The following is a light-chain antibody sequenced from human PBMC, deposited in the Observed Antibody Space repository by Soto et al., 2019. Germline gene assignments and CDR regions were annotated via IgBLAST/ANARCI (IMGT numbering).Light chain of an antibody. CDR3: SSYSSSGTLV. J-gene: IGLJ1*01. Sequence: QSALTQPASVSGSPEQSITISCTGTSSDVGGYNYVSWYQQHPGKAPKLMIYDVSNRPSGVSNRFSGSKSGNTASLTISGLQAEDEADYYCSSYSSSGTLVFGTGTKLTVL. CDR1: SSDVGGYNY. CDR2: DVS. V-gene: IGLV2-14*01.